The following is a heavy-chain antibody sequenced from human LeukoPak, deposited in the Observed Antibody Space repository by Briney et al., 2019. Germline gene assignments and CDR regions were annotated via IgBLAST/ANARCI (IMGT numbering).Heavy chain of an antibody. CDR2: INAGNGNT. V-gene: IGHV1-3*01. D-gene: IGHD4-17*01. J-gene: IGHJ5*02. CDR1: GYTFTSYA. CDR3: ARDDYGGDWFDP. Sequence: ASVKVSCKASGYTFTSYAMHWVRQAPGQRLEWMGWINAGNGNTEYSQKFQGRVTITRDTSASTAYMELSSLRSEDTAVYYCARDDYGGDWFDPWGQGTLVTVSS.